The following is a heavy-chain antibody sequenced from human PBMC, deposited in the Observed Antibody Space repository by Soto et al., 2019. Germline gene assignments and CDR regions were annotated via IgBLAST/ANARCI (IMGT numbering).Heavy chain of an antibody. V-gene: IGHV2-5*01. Sequence: GSGPTLVNPTQTLTLTCTFSGFSLSTSGVGVGWIRQPPGKALEWLALIYWNDDKRYSPSLKSRLTITKDTSKNQVVLTMTNMDPVDTATYYCAHSGGYDFWSGFKLDYWGQGTLVTVSS. CDR1: GFSLSTSGVG. J-gene: IGHJ4*02. D-gene: IGHD3-3*01. CDR2: IYWNDDK. CDR3: AHSGGYDFWSGFKLDY.